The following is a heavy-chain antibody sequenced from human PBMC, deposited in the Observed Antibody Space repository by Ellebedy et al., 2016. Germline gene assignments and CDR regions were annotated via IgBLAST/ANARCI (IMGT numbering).Heavy chain of an antibody. V-gene: IGHV3-30*18. J-gene: IGHJ6*02. CDR3: AKVRSPDFYYSYDLDV. Sequence: GGSLRLXXAASGFLFSRYGMHWVRQAPGKGLEWVASISDDGTDETYGDSVKGRFSISRDNSKNRVYLHMSSLRVEDTAVYSCAKVRSPDFYYSYDLDVWGQGTTVTVSS. CDR2: ISDDGTDE. CDR1: GFLFSRYG. D-gene: IGHD5-18*01.